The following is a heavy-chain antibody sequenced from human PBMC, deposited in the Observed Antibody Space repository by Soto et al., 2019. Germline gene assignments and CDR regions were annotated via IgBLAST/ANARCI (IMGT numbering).Heavy chain of an antibody. D-gene: IGHD1-26*01. CDR1: GDSVSSNSAA. Sequence: SQTLSLTCAISGDSVSSNSAAWNWTRQSPARGREWLGRTYYRSKLYSDYASSVKSRIIIKPDTSQNQFSLQLNSVTPEDTAVYYCARSPTPSGSSPPGLSYYYYGVDDWGQGTTVTVSS. V-gene: IGHV6-1*01. CDR2: TYYRSKLYS. CDR3: ARSPTPSGSSPPGLSYYYYGVDD. J-gene: IGHJ6*02.